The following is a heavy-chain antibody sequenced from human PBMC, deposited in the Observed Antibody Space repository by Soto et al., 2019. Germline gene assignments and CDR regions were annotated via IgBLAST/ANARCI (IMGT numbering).Heavy chain of an antibody. CDR1: GGSINSSSYY. V-gene: IGHV4-39*01. Sequence: QLQLQESGPGLVKPSETLSLTCTVSGGSINSSSYYWGWIRQPPGKGLGWIGSIYNSGSTYYNPSLKSRVTRSVDTSKNQFSLKLSSVTAADTGVYYCARHGDVRWLRLLGFDHWGQGTLVTVFS. D-gene: IGHD5-12*01. J-gene: IGHJ4*02. CDR2: IYNSGST. CDR3: ARHGDVRWLRLLGFDH.